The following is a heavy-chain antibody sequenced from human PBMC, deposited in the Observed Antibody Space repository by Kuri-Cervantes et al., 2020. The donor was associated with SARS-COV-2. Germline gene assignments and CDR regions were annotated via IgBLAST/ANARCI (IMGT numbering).Heavy chain of an antibody. CDR2: INHSGST. D-gene: IGHD4-23*01. CDR1: GGSFSGYY. V-gene: IGHV4-34*01. CDR3: ARPGGFLDV. J-gene: IGHJ6*04. Sequence: ESLKISCAVYGGSFSGYYWSWIRQPPGKGLEWIGEINHSGSTNYNPSLKSRVTISVDTSKNQFSLKLSSVTAADTAVYYCARPGGFLDVCGKGTTVTVSS.